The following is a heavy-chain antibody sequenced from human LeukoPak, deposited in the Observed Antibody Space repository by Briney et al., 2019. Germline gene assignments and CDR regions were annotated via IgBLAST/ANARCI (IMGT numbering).Heavy chain of an antibody. D-gene: IGHD2-15*01. CDR2: ISSSSSSI. CDR3: ARANPPGISFFDY. V-gene: IGHV3-21*01. Sequence: PGGSLRLSCAASGFTFSSYSMNWVRQAPGKGLEWVSSISSSSSSIYYADSVKGRFTISRDNAKNSLYLQMNSLRAEDTAVYYCARANPPGISFFDYWDQGTLVTVSS. J-gene: IGHJ4*02. CDR1: GFTFSSYS.